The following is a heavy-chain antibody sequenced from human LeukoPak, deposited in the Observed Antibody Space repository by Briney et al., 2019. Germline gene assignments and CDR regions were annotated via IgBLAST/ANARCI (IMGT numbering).Heavy chain of an antibody. CDR3: ARGSDSGYDYVNDY. V-gene: IGHV1-69*04. CDR1: GGTFSSYA. Sequence: ASVKVSCKASGGTFSSYAISWVRQAPEQGLEWMGRIIPILGIANYAQKFQGRVTITADKSTSTAYMELSSLRSEDTAVYYCARGSDSGYDYVNDYWGQGTLVTVSS. CDR2: IIPILGIA. J-gene: IGHJ4*02. D-gene: IGHD5-12*01.